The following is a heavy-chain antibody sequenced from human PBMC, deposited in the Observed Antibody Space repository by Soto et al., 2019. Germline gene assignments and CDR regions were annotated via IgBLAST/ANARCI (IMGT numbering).Heavy chain of an antibody. V-gene: IGHV4-59*01. CDR2: IYYSGST. D-gene: IGHD3-22*01. J-gene: IGHJ6*02. CDR3: ARFSTQRYYYEGTSNYYYYGMDV. CDR1: GGSISSYY. Sequence: SETLSLTCTVSGGSISSYYWSWIRQPPGKGLEWIGYIYYSGSTNYNPSLKSRVTISVDTSKNQFSLKLSSVTAADTAVYYCARFSTQRYYYEGTSNYYYYGMDVWGQGTTVTVSS.